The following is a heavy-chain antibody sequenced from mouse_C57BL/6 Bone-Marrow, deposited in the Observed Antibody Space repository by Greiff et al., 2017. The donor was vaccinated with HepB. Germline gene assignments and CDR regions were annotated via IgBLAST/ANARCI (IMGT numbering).Heavy chain of an antibody. CDR3: ARRWLLHEAMDY. CDR2: ISSGGSDT. Sequence: EVQLVESGGDLVKPGGSLKLSCAASGFTFSSYGMSWVRQTPDKRLEWVATISSGGSDTYYPDSVKVTFTISLDNAKNTLYLQMCSLKSEDTDMYYCARRWLLHEAMDYWGQGTSVTVSS. J-gene: IGHJ4*01. D-gene: IGHD2-3*01. V-gene: IGHV5-6*01. CDR1: GFTFSSYG.